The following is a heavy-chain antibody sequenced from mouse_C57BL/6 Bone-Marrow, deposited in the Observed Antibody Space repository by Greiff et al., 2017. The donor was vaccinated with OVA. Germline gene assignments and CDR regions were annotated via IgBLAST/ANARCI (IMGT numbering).Heavy chain of an antibody. V-gene: IGHV1-81*01. Sequence: QVQLQQSGAELARPGASVKLSCKASGYTFTSYGISWVKQRTGQGLEWIVEIYPRSGNTYYNEKFKGKATLTADKSSSTAYMELRSLTSEDSAVYFCARRLRYYAMDYWGQGTSVTVSS. CDR2: IYPRSGNT. D-gene: IGHD3-2*02. J-gene: IGHJ4*01. CDR3: ARRLRYYAMDY. CDR1: GYTFTSYG.